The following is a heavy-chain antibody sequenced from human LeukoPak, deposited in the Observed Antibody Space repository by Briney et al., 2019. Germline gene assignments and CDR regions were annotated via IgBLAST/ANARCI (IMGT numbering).Heavy chain of an antibody. CDR1: GVSMSAYR. CDR2: INTKGET. Sequence: SETLPLTCTVSGVSMSAYRWSWVRQSPEKGLEWIGCINTKGETSYNPSLKSRVTTSVDTSKSQFSLRLTSVTAADTAVYYCATSNDAKIAPFDHWGQGAPITVSS. V-gene: IGHV4-4*09. CDR3: ATSNDAKIAPFDH. D-gene: IGHD2-21*01. J-gene: IGHJ4*02.